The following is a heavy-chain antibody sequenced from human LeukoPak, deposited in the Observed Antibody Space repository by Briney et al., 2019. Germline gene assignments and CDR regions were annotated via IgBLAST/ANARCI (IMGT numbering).Heavy chain of an antibody. CDR3: ARGEYSSGWYDLGAEANYFDY. Sequence: GASVKVSCKASGYTFTDYYMHWVRQAPGQGLEWMGWINPNRGGTNYAQKFQGRVSMTRDTSISTAYMELSSLRSEDTAVYYCARGEYSSGWYDLGAEANYFDYWGQGTLVTVSS. CDR2: INPNRGGT. V-gene: IGHV1-2*02. J-gene: IGHJ4*02. D-gene: IGHD6-19*01. CDR1: GYTFTDYY.